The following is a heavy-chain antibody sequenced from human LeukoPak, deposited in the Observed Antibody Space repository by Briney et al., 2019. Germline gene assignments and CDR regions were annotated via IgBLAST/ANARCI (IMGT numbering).Heavy chain of an antibody. V-gene: IGHV3-33*08. D-gene: IGHD5-24*01. Sequence: PGGSLRLSCAASGFTFSSYGMHWVRQAPGKGLEWVAVISYDGSSKYYADSVKGRFTISRDNSKNSLYLQMNSLRVEDTAVYYCATEDGFNFDYWGQGTLVTVSS. CDR3: ATEDGFNFDY. CDR1: GFTFSSYG. J-gene: IGHJ4*02. CDR2: ISYDGSSK.